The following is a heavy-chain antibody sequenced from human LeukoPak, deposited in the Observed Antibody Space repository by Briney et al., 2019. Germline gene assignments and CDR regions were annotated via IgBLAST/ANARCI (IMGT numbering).Heavy chain of an antibody. CDR3: AKDGSWSCTD. Sequence: GGSLRLSCGASGFTFSSSAMHWVRQGPGKGLGWVAYIAHHGNNKYYADSVKGRFTISRDNSKGSLYLQMNSLRADDTAVSYCAKDGSWSCTDWGQGTLVRVSS. CDR1: GFTFSSSA. CDR2: IAHHGNNK. V-gene: IGHV3-30*02. D-gene: IGHD2-8*02. J-gene: IGHJ4*02.